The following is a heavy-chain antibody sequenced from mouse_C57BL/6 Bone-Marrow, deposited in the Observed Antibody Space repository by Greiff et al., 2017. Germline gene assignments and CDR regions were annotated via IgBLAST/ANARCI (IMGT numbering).Heavy chain of an antibody. CDR1: GFTFSSYA. CDR2: ISDGGSYT. CDR3: ARDRITTVVAPFAY. D-gene: IGHD1-1*01. Sequence: DVMLVESGGGLVKPGGSLKLSCAASGFTFSSYAMSWVRQTPEKRLEWVATISDGGSYTYYPDNVKGRFTISRDNAKNNLYLQMSHLKSEDTAMYYCARDRITTVVAPFAYWGQGTLVTVSA. J-gene: IGHJ3*01. V-gene: IGHV5-4*01.